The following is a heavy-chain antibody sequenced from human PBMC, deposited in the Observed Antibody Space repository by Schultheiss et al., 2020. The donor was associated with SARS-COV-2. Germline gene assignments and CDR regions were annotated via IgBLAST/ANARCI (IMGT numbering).Heavy chain of an antibody. V-gene: IGHV4-34*01. CDR1: GGSFSGYY. J-gene: IGHJ6*03. CDR3: ARQRLVARRTYYYYMDV. Sequence: SETLSLTCAVYGGSFSGYYWSWIRQPPGKGLEWIGEINHSESTNYNPSLKSRVTILVDTSKNQFSLKLSSVTAADTAVYYCARQRLVARRTYYYYMDVWGKGTTVTVSS. CDR2: INHSEST. D-gene: IGHD2-15*01.